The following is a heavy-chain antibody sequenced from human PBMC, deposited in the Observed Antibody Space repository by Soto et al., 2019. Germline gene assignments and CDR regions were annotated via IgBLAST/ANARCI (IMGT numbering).Heavy chain of an antibody. Sequence: QVQLVESGGGVVQPGTSLVLSCAASGFTFSTYGMHWVRQAPGKGLEWVAALSYDGGKKYSIDSVKGHFTISRDNSKNTLYLQINSLRAEDTAVYYCAKAIASSGSLYHAVDVWGQGTTVIVSS. J-gene: IGHJ6*02. D-gene: IGHD3-22*01. CDR1: GFTFSTYG. CDR3: AKAIASSGSLYHAVDV. CDR2: LSYDGGKK. V-gene: IGHV3-30*18.